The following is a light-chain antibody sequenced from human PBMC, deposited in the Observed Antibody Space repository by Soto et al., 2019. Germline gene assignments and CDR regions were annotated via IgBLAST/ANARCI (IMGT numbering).Light chain of an antibody. CDR3: CSYAGSYTFV. V-gene: IGLV2-11*01. Sequence: QSVLTQPRSLPGSPGQSVTISCTGTISDVGVYNYVSWYQQYPGKAPKIMIYDVSKRPSGVPDRFSGSKSDNTASLTISGLQAEDEADYYCCSYAGSYTFVFGIGTKVTVL. CDR2: DVS. CDR1: ISDVGVYNY. J-gene: IGLJ1*01.